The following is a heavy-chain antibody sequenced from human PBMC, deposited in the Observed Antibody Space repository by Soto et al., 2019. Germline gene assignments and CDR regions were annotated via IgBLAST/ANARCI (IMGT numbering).Heavy chain of an antibody. CDR1: GDTFNFYT. V-gene: IGHV1-69*02. D-gene: IGHD3-10*01. J-gene: IGHJ4*02. CDR3: ATNYGSGSAHFDN. Sequence: QVQLVQSGAEVKTPGSSVKVSCTASGDTFNFYTLSWVRQAPGQGLEWMGRIIPMLGMSNYAQKFQGRVKMIADKSTSTAYMGLSSLRSEDTALYYCATNYGSGSAHFDNWGQGTLVTVSS. CDR2: IIPMLGMS.